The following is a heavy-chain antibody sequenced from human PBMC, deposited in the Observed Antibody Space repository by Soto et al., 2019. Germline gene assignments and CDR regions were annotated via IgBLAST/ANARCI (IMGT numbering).Heavy chain of an antibody. D-gene: IGHD2-2*01. CDR2: INHSGST. CDR1: GGSFSGYY. V-gene: IGHV4-34*01. Sequence: SETLSLTCAVYGGSFSGYYWSWIRQPPGKGLEWIGEINHSGSTNYNPSLKSRVTISVDTSKNQFSLKLSSVTAADTAVYYCARSRGTPRRYRSSTSCPYYYYYYGMDVWGQGTTVTVSS. J-gene: IGHJ6*02. CDR3: ARSRGTPRRYRSSTSCPYYYYYYGMDV.